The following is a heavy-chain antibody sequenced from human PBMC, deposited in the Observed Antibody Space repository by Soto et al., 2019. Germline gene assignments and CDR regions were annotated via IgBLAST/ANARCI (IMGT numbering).Heavy chain of an antibody. CDR1: GFTFTNAW. D-gene: IGHD2-15*01. V-gene: IGHV3-15*01. CDR2: IKSKTDGGTT. J-gene: IGHJ4*02. Sequence: PGGSLRLSCAASGFTFTNAWMSWVRQAPGKGLEWVGRIKSKTDGGTTDYAAPVKGRFTISRDDSKNTLYLQMNSLKTEDTAVYYCTTVVVVAANNYYFDYWGQGTLVTVSS. CDR3: TTVVVVAANNYYFDY.